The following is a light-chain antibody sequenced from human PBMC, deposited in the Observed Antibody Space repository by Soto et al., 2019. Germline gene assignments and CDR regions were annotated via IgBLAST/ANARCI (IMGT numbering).Light chain of an antibody. CDR2: GAS. CDR1: QSVNGNY. Sequence: IVLTQSPGTLSLSPGERATLSCRASQSVNGNYLTWYQQKHGQAPRLLIYGASSRATGIPDSFSGSGSGIDFTLTISRLEPEDFEVYYCQQYGSAFRYTFGQGTKLEIK. J-gene: IGKJ2*01. V-gene: IGKV3-20*01. CDR3: QQYGSAFRYT.